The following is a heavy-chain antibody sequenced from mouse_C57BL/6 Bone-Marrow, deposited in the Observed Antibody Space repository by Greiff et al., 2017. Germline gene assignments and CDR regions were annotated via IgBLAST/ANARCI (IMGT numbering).Heavy chain of an antibody. Sequence: QVQLQQSGAELVRPGASVTLSCKASGYTFTDYEMHWVKQTPVHGLEWIGAIDPETGGTAYNQKFKGKAILTADKSSSTAYMERRSLTSEDSAVYYCTRSIYYYGSSYIYWGQGTTLTVSS. CDR1: GYTFTDYE. CDR2: IDPETGGT. V-gene: IGHV1-15*01. J-gene: IGHJ2*01. D-gene: IGHD1-1*01. CDR3: TRSIYYYGSSYIY.